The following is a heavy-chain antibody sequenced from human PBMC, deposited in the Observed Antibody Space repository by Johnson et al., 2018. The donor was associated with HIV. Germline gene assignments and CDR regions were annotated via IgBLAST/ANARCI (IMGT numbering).Heavy chain of an antibody. D-gene: IGHD6-6*01. CDR2: IKQDGSEK. J-gene: IGHJ3*02. CDR1: GFTFSSYW. Sequence: MQLVESGGGLVQPGGSLRLSCAASGFTFSSYWMSWVRQAPGKGLEWVANIKQDGSEKYYVDSVKGRFTISRDNAKNSLYLQMNSLRAEDTAVYYCVRAVYSSSSSCAFDMWGQGTVVTVSS. V-gene: IGHV3-7*02. CDR3: VRAVYSSSSSCAFDM.